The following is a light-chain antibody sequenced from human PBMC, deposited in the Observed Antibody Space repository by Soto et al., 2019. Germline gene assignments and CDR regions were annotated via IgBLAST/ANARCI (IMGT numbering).Light chain of an antibody. CDR2: DVS. CDR3: CSYGGNYNDV. J-gene: IGLJ1*01. V-gene: IGLV2-11*01. Sequence: QSVLTQPRSVSGSPGQSVTISCTGTSSDVGGYNYVSWYQQHPGKAPKLMIFDVSERPSGVPARFSGSKSGNTASLTISGLQAADEADYYCCSYGGNYNDVFGTGTKVTVL. CDR1: SSDVGGYNY.